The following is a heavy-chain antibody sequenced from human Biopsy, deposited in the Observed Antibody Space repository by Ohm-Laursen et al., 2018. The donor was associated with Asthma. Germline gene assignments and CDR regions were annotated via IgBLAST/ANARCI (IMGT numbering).Heavy chain of an antibody. J-gene: IGHJ6*02. CDR2: ISAYNGNT. CDR3: ARAVDYSHYYGIDV. V-gene: IGHV1-18*01. Sequence: ASVKVSCKASGYTFTSYDINGVRQAPGQGLEWMGWISAYNGNTKVAQKLQDRVTMITDTSTSTAYMELRSLRSDDTAVYFCARAVDYSHYYGIDVWGQGTTVTVS. CDR1: GYTFTSYD. D-gene: IGHD3-10*01.